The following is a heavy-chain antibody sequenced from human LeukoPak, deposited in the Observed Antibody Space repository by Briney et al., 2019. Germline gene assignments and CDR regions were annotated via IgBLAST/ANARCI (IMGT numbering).Heavy chain of an antibody. CDR3: ARDRATTVTKSFAFDI. CDR2: INPSDGTT. Sequence: GASVKVSCKASGYTFTSYYMHWVRQAPGQGLEWMGIINPSDGTTSYAQKFQGRVTITRDTSTSTVYMEMSSLRSEDTAVYYCARDRATTVTKSFAFDIWGQGTMVTVSS. V-gene: IGHV1-46*01. D-gene: IGHD4-17*01. CDR1: GYTFTSYY. J-gene: IGHJ3*02.